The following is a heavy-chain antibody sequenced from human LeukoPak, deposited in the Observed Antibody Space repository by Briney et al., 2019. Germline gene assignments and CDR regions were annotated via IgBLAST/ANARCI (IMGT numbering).Heavy chain of an antibody. CDR3: ARGHVWFDP. CDR2: IKQDGSEK. J-gene: IGHJ5*02. CDR1: GFTFRNYG. V-gene: IGHV3-7*05. Sequence: GGSLRPSCAASGFTFRNYGMTWVRQAPGKGLEWVANIKQDGSEKYYVDSVKGRFTISRDNAKNSLYLQMNSLRAEDMAVYYCARGHVWFDPWGQGSLVTVSS.